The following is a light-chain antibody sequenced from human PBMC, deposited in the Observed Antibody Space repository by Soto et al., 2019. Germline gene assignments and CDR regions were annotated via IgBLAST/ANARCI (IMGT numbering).Light chain of an antibody. CDR1: SSDIGGHHF. V-gene: IGLV2-14*01. CDR3: SSYTSSSLYV. CDR2: EVT. J-gene: IGLJ1*01. Sequence: QSVLTQPAYATGALQQSITISCTGTSSDIGGHHFVSWYQQQSGKAPKLVIYEVTDRPSGVSDRFSGSKSGNTASLTISGLQPEDEADYYCSSYTSSSLYVFGTGTKVTVL.